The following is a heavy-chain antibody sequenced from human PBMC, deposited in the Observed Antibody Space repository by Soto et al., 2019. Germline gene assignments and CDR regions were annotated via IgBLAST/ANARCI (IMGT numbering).Heavy chain of an antibody. Sequence: QVQLVQSGAEVKKPGASVKVSCKASGYTFTNFGISWVRQAPGQGLEWMGWISAYNGNTNYAQNFQGRVTMTTDTTTSTDYMELRSLRSDDRVVYYCARGGTPSDYWGQGTLVTVSS. CDR3: ARGGTPSDY. V-gene: IGHV1-18*01. D-gene: IGHD3-16*01. CDR2: ISAYNGNT. J-gene: IGHJ4*02. CDR1: GYTFTNFG.